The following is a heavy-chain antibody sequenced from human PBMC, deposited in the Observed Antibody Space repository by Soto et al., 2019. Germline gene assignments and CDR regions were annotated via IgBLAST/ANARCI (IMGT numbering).Heavy chain of an antibody. CDR1: GYTFTSYG. Sequence: VASVKVSCKASGYTFTSYGISWVRQAPGQGLEWMGWISAYNGNTNYAQKLQGRVTMTTDTSTSTAYMELRSLRSDDTAVYYCARVLQLSRYCSSTSCPPHMDVWGKGTTVTVSS. V-gene: IGHV1-18*01. D-gene: IGHD2-2*01. CDR2: ISAYNGNT. J-gene: IGHJ6*03. CDR3: ARVLQLSRYCSSTSCPPHMDV.